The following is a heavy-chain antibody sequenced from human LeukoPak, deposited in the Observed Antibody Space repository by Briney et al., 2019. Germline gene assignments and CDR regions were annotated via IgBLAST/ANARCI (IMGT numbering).Heavy chain of an antibody. CDR2: IYPSDSDT. V-gene: IGHV5-51*01. Sequence: GESLKISCKGSGYSFTTYWIGWVRQMPGKGLEWMGSIYPSDSDTTYSPSFQGQVTISADKSISTAYLQWSSLKASDTAMYYCARQRYYDSSGQFDPWGQGTLVTVSS. CDR1: GYSFTTYW. J-gene: IGHJ5*02. D-gene: IGHD3-22*01. CDR3: ARQRYYDSSGQFDP.